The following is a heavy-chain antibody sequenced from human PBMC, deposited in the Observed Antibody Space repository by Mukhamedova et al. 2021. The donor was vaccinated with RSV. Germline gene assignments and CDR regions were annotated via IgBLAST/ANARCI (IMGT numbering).Heavy chain of an antibody. J-gene: IGHJ3*02. CDR2: IWYDATVE. V-gene: IGHV3-33*01. CDR3: ARERRLGGVIDLAGTDAFDI. D-gene: IGHD6-19*01. Sequence: QAPGKGLEWVALIWYDATVEYYADSVQGRFTISRDNFNNILYLQMDNLTPEDTAVYYCARERRLGGVIDLAGTDAFDIWGQVTM.